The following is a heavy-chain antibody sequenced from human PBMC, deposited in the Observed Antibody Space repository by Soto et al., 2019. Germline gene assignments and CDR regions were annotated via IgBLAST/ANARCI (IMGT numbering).Heavy chain of an antibody. CDR3: TRHAIIPKLQYGMDV. J-gene: IGHJ6*02. CDR1: GGSVSGYY. Sequence: PSETLSLTCTVSGGSVSGYYWSWIRQSPGKGLEWLGYIFCRGTTKYSPSVKGRVTISVDTSRNQFSLNLSSVTAADTAVYYCTRHAIIPKLQYGMDVWGQGTMVTVSS. D-gene: IGHD3-22*01. CDR2: IFCRGTT. V-gene: IGHV4-59*02.